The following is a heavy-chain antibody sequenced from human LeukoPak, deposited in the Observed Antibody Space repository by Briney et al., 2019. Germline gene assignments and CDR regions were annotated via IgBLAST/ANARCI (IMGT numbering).Heavy chain of an antibody. D-gene: IGHD6-19*01. V-gene: IGHV1-8*03. Sequence: ASVKVSCKASGYTFTSYDINWVRQATGQGLEWMGWMNPNSGNTGYAQKFQGRVTITRNTSISTAYMELSSLRSEDTAVYYCARGRKKGRAVALSHYYYYMDVWGKGTTVTVSS. CDR3: ARGRKKGRAVALSHYYYYMDV. CDR2: MNPNSGNT. CDR1: GYTFTSYD. J-gene: IGHJ6*03.